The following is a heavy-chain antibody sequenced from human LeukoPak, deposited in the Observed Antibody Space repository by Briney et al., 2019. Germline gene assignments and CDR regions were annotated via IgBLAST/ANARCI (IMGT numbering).Heavy chain of an antibody. Sequence: PGGSLRLSCAASGFTFSYYSMNWVRQAPGKGLEWVALISYDGTYKYYADSVKGRFTISRDNAKNTLYLQMNSLRAEDTAVYYCARDFVPHRDWGQGTLVTVSS. CDR3: ARDFVPHRD. CDR1: GFTFSYYS. D-gene: IGHD2-2*01. CDR2: ISYDGTYK. V-gene: IGHV3-30*03. J-gene: IGHJ4*02.